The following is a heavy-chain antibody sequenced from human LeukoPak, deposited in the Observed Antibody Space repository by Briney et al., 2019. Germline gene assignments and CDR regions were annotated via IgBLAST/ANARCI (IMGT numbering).Heavy chain of an antibody. Sequence: PSETLSLTCTVSGVSISGYFWSWLRQPAGKGLEWIGRIYTSGSTNYNPSLKSRVTISVDKSKNQFSLTLSSVPATDTAVYFCASTNYDSSGYYPYWGQGTLVTVSS. CDR3: ASTNYDSSGYYPY. J-gene: IGHJ4*02. D-gene: IGHD3-22*01. CDR1: GVSISGYF. CDR2: IYTSGST. V-gene: IGHV4-4*07.